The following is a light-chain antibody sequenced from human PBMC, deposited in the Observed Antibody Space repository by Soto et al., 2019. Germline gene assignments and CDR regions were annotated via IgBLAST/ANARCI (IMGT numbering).Light chain of an antibody. J-gene: IGKJ1*01. CDR2: KAS. Sequence: DIRITQSPSPLSASLGHRVPISCRASQSISSWLGWYQQKPGKAPKLLIYKASSLESGVPSRFSGSVSGTEVTLTIGSLQTDDGSTYYCQQYNSYSWTFGQGTKV. V-gene: IGKV1-5*03. CDR3: QQYNSYSWT. CDR1: QSISSW.